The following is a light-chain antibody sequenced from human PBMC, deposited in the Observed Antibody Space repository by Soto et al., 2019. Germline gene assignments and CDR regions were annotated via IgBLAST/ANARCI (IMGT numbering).Light chain of an antibody. CDR2: SSN. J-gene: IGLJ3*02. V-gene: IGLV1-44*01. Sequence: QSVLTQPPSASGTPGQRVALFCSGSSSKIGLYTVSWYQHLPGTFPKLLIYSSNQRPSGVPDRFSGSKFGTSASHAISGLQSEDEADYYCATRDDSLNGVFGGGTKLTVL. CDR1: SSKIGLYT. CDR3: ATRDDSLNGV.